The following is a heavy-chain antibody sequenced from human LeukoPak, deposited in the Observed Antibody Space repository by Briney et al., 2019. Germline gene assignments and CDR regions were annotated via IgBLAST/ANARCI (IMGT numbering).Heavy chain of an antibody. CDR3: ARQRSSWTNWFDP. D-gene: IGHD6-13*01. Sequence: SETLSLTCTVSGGSISSYYWSWIRQPPGKGLEWIGYIYYSGSTNYNPFLKSRVTISVDTSKNQFSLKLSSVTAADTAVYYCARQRSSWTNWFDPWGQGTLVTVSS. CDR1: GGSISSYY. CDR2: IYYSGST. J-gene: IGHJ5*02. V-gene: IGHV4-59*08.